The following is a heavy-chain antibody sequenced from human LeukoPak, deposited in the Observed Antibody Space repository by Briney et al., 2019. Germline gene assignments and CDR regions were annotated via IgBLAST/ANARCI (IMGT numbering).Heavy chain of an antibody. J-gene: IGHJ4*02. CDR2: IYYSGST. V-gene: IGHV4-59*08. D-gene: IGHD3-22*01. Sequence: PSETLSLTCTVSGGSISSYYWSWIRQPPGKGLEWIGYIYYSGSTNYNPSLKSRVTISVDTSKNQFSLKLSSVTAADTAVYYCARRKPYYDSSGYYYNYFDYWGQGTLVTVSS. CDR3: ARRKPYYDSSGYYYNYFDY. CDR1: GGSISSYY.